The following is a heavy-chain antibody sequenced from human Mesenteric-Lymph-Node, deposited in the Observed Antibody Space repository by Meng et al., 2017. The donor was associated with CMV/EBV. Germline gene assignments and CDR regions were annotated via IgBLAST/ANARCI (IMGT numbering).Heavy chain of an antibody. V-gene: IGHV4-59*01. J-gene: IGHJ6*02. CDR3: ARSGYYDFWCGYPYGMDV. D-gene: IGHD3-3*01. Sequence: GSLRLSCPVSGGSISSYYWSWIRQPPGKGREWIGSIYYSGSTNYNTSLKSRVTISVDTSKNQSSLKLSSVTAADTAVYYCARSGYYDFWCGYPYGMDVWGQGTTVTVSS. CDR1: GGSISSYY. CDR2: IYYSGST.